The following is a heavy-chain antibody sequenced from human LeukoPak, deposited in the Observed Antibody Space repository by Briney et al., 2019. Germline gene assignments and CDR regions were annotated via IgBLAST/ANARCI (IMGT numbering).Heavy chain of an antibody. D-gene: IGHD6-13*01. V-gene: IGHV3-21*01. CDR2: ISSSSSYI. J-gene: IGHJ4*02. Sequence: GGSLRPSCAASGFTFSNYNMNWVRQAPGKGLEWVSSISSSSSYIYYANSLKGRFTISRDNAKNSLYLQMNSLRAEDTAVYYCARDIAPAGLFFDYWGQGTLVTVSS. CDR3: ARDIAPAGLFFDY. CDR1: GFTFSNYN.